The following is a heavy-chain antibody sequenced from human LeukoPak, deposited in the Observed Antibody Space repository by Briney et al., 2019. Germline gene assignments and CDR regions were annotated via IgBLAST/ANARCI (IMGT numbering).Heavy chain of an antibody. CDR2: IYHSGST. CDR1: GGSISSGGYS. D-gene: IGHD3-22*01. V-gene: IGHV4-30-2*01. CDR3: ARGEEYYDSSGYYYVWFDP. Sequence: ASETLSLTCTVSGGSISSGGYSWSWIRQPPGKGLEWIGYIYHSGSTYYNPSLKSRVTISVDRSKNQFSLKLSSVTAADTAVYYCARGEEYYDSSGYYYVWFDPWGQGTLVTVSS. J-gene: IGHJ5*02.